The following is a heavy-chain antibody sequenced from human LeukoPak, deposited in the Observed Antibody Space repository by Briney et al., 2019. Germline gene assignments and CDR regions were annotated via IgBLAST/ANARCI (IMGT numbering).Heavy chain of an antibody. J-gene: IGHJ4*02. Sequence: GGSLRLSCAASGFTFSSYSMNWVRQAPGKGLEWVSSISSSSSYIYYADSMKGRFTISRDNAKNSLYLQMNSLRAEDTAVYYCARDIGWSYYDSSGYGFDCWGQGTLVTVSS. CDR2: ISSSSSYI. V-gene: IGHV3-21*01. D-gene: IGHD3-22*01. CDR3: ARDIGWSYYDSSGYGFDC. CDR1: GFTFSSYS.